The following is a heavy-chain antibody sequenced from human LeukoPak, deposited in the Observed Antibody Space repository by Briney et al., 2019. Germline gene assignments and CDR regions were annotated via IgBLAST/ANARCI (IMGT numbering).Heavy chain of an antibody. CDR1: GGSXSXXGYY. Sequence: TXSXTCTXXGGSXSXXGYYWSXXRQXXGKXXXWIGYIYHSGSTYYNPSLKSRVTISVDRSKNQFSLKLSSVTAADTAVYYCARDLGSGYAFDIWGQGTMVTVSS. D-gene: IGHD3-3*01. V-gene: IGHV4-30-2*01. CDR2: IYHSGST. CDR3: ARDLGSGYAFDI. J-gene: IGHJ3*02.